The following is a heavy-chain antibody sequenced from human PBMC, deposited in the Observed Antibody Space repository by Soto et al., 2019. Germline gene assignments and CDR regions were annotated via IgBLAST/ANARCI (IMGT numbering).Heavy chain of an antibody. D-gene: IGHD3-3*01. V-gene: IGHV1-18*01. CDR3: ARDPRYDFWSGLNYYYYMDF. CDR1: GYTLTSYG. J-gene: IGHJ6*03. Sequence: QVQLVQSGAEVKKPGASVKVSCKASGYTLTSYGISCVRQAPGQGLEWMGWISTYNGNPNYAQKLQGRVTMTTDTSTSKDYMELRSLRSDDTAVYYCARDPRYDFWSGLNYYYYMDFWGKGTTVTVSS. CDR2: ISTYNGNP.